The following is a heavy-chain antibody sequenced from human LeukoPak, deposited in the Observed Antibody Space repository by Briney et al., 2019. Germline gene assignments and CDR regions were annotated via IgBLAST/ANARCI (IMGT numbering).Heavy chain of an antibody. V-gene: IGHV1-69*02. CDR3: ATYCSSTSCYDY. J-gene: IGHJ4*02. D-gene: IGHD2-2*01. Sequence: SVKVSCKASGGTFTSYTFSWVRQAPGQGLEWMGRIIPILGIANYAQKFQGRVTITADKSTSTAYMELSSLRSEDTAVYYCATYCSSTSCYDYWGQGTLVTVSS. CDR2: IIPILGIA. CDR1: GGTFTSYT.